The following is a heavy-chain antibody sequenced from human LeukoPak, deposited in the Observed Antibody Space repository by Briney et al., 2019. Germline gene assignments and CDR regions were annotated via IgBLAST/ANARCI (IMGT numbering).Heavy chain of an antibody. V-gene: IGHV4-59*12. J-gene: IGHJ3*02. CDR1: GGSISSYY. Sequence: PSETLSLTCTVSGGSISSYYWSWIRQPPGKGLEWIGYTYYSGSTNYNPSLKSRVTISVDTSKNQFSLKLSSVTAADTAVYYCAREGVVVINDAFDIWGQGTMVTVSS. CDR2: TYYSGST. CDR3: AREGVVVINDAFDI. D-gene: IGHD3-22*01.